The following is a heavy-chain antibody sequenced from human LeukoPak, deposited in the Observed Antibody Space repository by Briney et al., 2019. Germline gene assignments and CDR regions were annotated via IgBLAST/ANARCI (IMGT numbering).Heavy chain of an antibody. CDR3: ARGGSGSYRRGYYFDY. V-gene: IGHV1-2*02. D-gene: IGHD1-26*01. Sequence: ASVKVSCKASGYTFTGYYMHWVRQAPGQGLEWMGWINPNSGGTNYAQKFQGRVTMTRDTSISTAYMEPSRLRSDDTAVYYCARGGSGSYRRGYYFDYWGQGTLVTVSS. CDR1: GYTFTGYY. CDR2: INPNSGGT. J-gene: IGHJ4*02.